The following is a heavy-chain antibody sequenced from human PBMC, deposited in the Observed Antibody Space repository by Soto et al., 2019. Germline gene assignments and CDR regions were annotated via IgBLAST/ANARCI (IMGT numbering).Heavy chain of an antibody. Sequence: SETLSRTWTVSGGSISRYYWSWSRQPPGKGLEWIGYIYYSGSTTYNPSLKSRVTISVDTSKNQFSLKLSSVTAADTAVYYCARAGIAAAGFDYWGQGTLVTVS. J-gene: IGHJ4*02. D-gene: IGHD6-13*01. V-gene: IGHV4-59*01. CDR3: ARAGIAAAGFDY. CDR1: GGSISRYY. CDR2: IYYSGST.